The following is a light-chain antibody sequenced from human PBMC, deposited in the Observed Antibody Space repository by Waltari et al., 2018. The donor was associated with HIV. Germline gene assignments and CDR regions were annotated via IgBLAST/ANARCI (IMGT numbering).Light chain of an antibody. CDR3: LKYKSWLET. Sequence: IVMTQSQATLSVSPGERATLSCRASQSVDSSLAWYQQRPGQAPRLLISAASTRATGIPARFSGSGSGTEFTLTISSLQPEDFAVYYCLKYKSWLETFGSRDQGGNQ. V-gene: IGKV3-15*01. CDR1: QSVDSS. J-gene: IGKJ1*01. CDR2: AAS.